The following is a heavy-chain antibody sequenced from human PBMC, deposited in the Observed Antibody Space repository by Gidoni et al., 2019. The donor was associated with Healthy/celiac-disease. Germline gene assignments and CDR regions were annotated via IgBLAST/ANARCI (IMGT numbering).Heavy chain of an antibody. Sequence: FSSYAMSWVRQAPGKGLEWVSAISGSGGSTYYADSVKGRFTISRDNSKNTLYLQMNSLRAEDTAVYYCAKDHHMIVESWYFDLWGRGTLVTVSS. CDR1: FSSYA. D-gene: IGHD3-22*01. J-gene: IGHJ2*01. V-gene: IGHV3-23*01. CDR2: ISGSGGST. CDR3: AKDHHMIVESWYFDL.